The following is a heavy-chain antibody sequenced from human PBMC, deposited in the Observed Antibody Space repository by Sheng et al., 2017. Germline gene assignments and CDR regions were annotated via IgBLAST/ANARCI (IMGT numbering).Heavy chain of an antibody. CDR3: AGNKPYYYGSGSRYYGMDV. Sequence: QVQLVQSGAEVKKPGASVKVSCKASGYTFTSYGISWVRQAPGQGLEWMGWISAYNGNTNYAQKLQGRVTMTTDTSTSTAYMELRSLRSDDTAVYYCAGNKPYYYGSGSRYYGMDVWGQGTTVTVSS. J-gene: IGHJ6*02. CDR2: ISAYNGNT. V-gene: IGHV1-18*01. D-gene: IGHD3-10*01. CDR1: GYTFTSYG.